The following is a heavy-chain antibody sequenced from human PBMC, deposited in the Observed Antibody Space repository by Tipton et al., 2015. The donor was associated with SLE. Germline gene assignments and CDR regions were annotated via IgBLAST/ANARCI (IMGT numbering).Heavy chain of an antibody. CDR2: IHDSGST. Sequence: TLSLTCTVSGDSLSIVGYYWTWIRQFPGKGLGWIGYIHDSGSTYYNPSLQSRANISPGTSASQFSLHLTSVTAADTAVYYCARVAGDRYLGRFEFWGRGTLVSVSS. J-gene: IGHJ2*01. D-gene: IGHD2-21*02. CDR3: ARVAGDRYLGRFEF. CDR1: GDSLSIVGYY. V-gene: IGHV4-31*03.